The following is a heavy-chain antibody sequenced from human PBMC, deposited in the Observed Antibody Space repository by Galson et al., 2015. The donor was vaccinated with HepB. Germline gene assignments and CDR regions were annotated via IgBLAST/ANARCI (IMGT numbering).Heavy chain of an antibody. CDR3: AHRQEKDCSSTSCHMYYFDY. CDR1: GFSLSTSGVG. Sequence: PALVKPTQTLTLTCTFSGFSLSTSGVGVGWIRQPPGKALEWLALIYWDDDKRYSPSLKSRLTITKDTSKNQVVLTMTNMDPVDTATYYCAHRQEKDCSSTSCHMYYFDYWGQGTLVTVSS. CDR2: IYWDDDK. D-gene: IGHD2-2*02. V-gene: IGHV2-5*02. J-gene: IGHJ4*02.